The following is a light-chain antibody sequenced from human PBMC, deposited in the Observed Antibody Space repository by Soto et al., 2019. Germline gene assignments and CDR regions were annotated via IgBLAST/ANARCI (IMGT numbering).Light chain of an antibody. Sequence: IHVTQSPSSLSASVGDRVTITCRASQDISRYLAWYQQKPGKAPTLLIYAASTLQSGVPSRFSGSGSGTEFSLTITSLQPEDFATYYCQQLFDSPITFGQGTRLEIK. CDR1: QDISRY. CDR2: AAS. CDR3: QQLFDSPIT. V-gene: IGKV1-9*01. J-gene: IGKJ5*01.